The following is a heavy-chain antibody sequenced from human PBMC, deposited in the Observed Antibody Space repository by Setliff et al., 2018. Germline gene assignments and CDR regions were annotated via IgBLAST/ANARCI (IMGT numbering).Heavy chain of an antibody. Sequence: ASVKVSCKASGYTFTSYYMHWVRQAPGQGLEWMGLINPTGGNTNYAQKFQGRVTMTTDTSTSTAYMELRSLRSDDTAVYYCSRLVRYCTTTTCQSVPGAEVWGQGTLVTVSS. D-gene: IGHD2-8*01. CDR2: INPTGGNT. J-gene: IGHJ4*02. CDR1: GYTFTSYY. CDR3: SRLVRYCTTTTCQSVPGAEV. V-gene: IGHV1-46*01.